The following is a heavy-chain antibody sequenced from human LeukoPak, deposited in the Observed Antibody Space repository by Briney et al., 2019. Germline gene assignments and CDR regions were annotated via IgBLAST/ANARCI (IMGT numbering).Heavy chain of an antibody. CDR3: ARGEGYYDILTGYYDY. Sequence: SCKTSGYTFTGYYMHWVRQAPGKGLEWVAVISYDGSNKYYADSVKGRFTISRDNSKNTLYLQMNSLRAEDTAVYYCARGEGYYDILTGYYDYWGQGTLVTVSS. V-gene: IGHV3-30*04. CDR1: GYTFTGYY. D-gene: IGHD3-9*01. J-gene: IGHJ4*02. CDR2: ISYDGSNK.